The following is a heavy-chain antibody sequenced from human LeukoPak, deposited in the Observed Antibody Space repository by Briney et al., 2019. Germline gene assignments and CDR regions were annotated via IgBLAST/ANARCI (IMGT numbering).Heavy chain of an antibody. D-gene: IGHD3-22*01. J-gene: IGHJ4*02. CDR2: IYYSGTT. CDR3: ARHRHYYDSNSTGDY. CDR1: GGSMSSSGYY. Sequence: PSETLSLTCTVSGGSMSSSGYYWGWIRQHPGKGLEWIGSIYYSGTTYYNPSLKSRVTISVDTSKSQFSLKLSSVTAADTAVYYCARHRHYYDSNSTGDYWGQGTLVTVSS. V-gene: IGHV4-39*01.